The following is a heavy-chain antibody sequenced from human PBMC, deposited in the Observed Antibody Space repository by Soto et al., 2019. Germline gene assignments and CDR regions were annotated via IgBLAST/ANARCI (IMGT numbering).Heavy chain of an antibody. CDR2: IDWDDDK. D-gene: IGHD6-6*01. CDR1: GFSLSTSGMC. V-gene: IGHV2-70*01. Sequence: GSGPTLVNPTQTLTLTCTFSGFSLSTSGMCVSWIRQPPGKDLEWLALIDWDDDKYYSTSLKTRLTISKDTSKNQVVLTMTNMDPVDTATYYCARIGEAARPGSWYFDYWGQGTLVTVSS. J-gene: IGHJ4*02. CDR3: ARIGEAARPGSWYFDY.